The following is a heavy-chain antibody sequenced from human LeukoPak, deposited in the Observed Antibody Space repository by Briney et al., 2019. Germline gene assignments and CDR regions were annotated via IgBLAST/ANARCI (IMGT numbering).Heavy chain of an antibody. D-gene: IGHD2-8*01. CDR1: GGSISSYY. V-gene: IGHV4-59*08. CDR2: IYYSGNT. Sequence: PSETLSLTCTASGGSISSYYWSWIRQPPGKGLEWIGYIYYSGNTNYNPSLESRVTISVDTSKNQFSLRLSSVTAADTAVYYCARNKAKWWLDVWGQGTTVTVSS. J-gene: IGHJ6*02. CDR3: ARNKAKWWLDV.